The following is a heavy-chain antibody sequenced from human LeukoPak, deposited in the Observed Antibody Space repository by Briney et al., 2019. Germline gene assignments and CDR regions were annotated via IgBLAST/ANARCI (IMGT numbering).Heavy chain of an antibody. CDR1: GFTFSSYE. V-gene: IGHV3-48*03. Sequence: PGGSLRLSCAATGFTFSSYEMNWVRKAPGKGLEWVSYISSSGSTIYYADSVKGRFTISRDNAKNSLYLQMNSLRAEDTAVYYCARIDTSYDLYTNWFDPWGQGTLVTVSS. CDR2: ISSSGSTI. D-gene: IGHD2-2*01. CDR3: ARIDTSYDLYTNWFDP. J-gene: IGHJ5*02.